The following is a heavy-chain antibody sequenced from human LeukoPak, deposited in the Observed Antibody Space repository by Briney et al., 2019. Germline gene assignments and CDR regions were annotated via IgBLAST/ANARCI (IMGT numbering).Heavy chain of an antibody. CDR1: GFTFSRYA. CDR2: ISRTNEI. CDR3: ARDDNWAFDY. D-gene: IGHD1-1*01. V-gene: IGHV3-21*05. J-gene: IGHJ4*02. Sequence: GGSLRLSCTASGFTFSRYALNWVRQAPGKGLEWVSYISRTNEIHDADSVKGRFTISRDDAKNSLYLQMNSLRIDDTAVYYCARDDNWAFDYWGQGTLVTVSS.